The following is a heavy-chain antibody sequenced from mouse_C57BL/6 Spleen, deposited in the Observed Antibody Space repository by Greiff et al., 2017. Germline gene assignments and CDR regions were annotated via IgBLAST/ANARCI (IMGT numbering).Heavy chain of an antibody. V-gene: IGHV1-76*01. CDR2: IYPGSGNT. Sequence: QVHVKQSGAELVRPGASVKLSCKASGYTFTDYYINWVKQRPGQGLEWIARIYPGSGNTYYNEKFKGKATLTAEKSSSTAYMRLSSLTSEDSAVYFCARELYYGSRSFFAYWGQGTLVTVSA. D-gene: IGHD1-1*01. J-gene: IGHJ3*01. CDR1: GYTFTDYY. CDR3: ARELYYGSRSFFAY.